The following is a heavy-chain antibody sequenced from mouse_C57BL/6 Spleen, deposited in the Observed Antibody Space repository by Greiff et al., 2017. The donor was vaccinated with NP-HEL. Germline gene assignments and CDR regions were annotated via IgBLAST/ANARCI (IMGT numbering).Heavy chain of an antibody. D-gene: IGHD2-2*01. CDR3: AKGLRTLACFAY. Sequence: EVKLVESGPGLVKPSQSLSLTCSVPGYSITSGYYWNWIRQFPGTKLEWMGFISYDGSNNYNPSLTNRISITRDTSKNQCCLKLNSVTTEDTATYYCAKGLRTLACFAYWGQGTLVTVSA. V-gene: IGHV3-6*01. J-gene: IGHJ3*01. CDR1: GYSITSGYY. CDR2: ISYDGSN.